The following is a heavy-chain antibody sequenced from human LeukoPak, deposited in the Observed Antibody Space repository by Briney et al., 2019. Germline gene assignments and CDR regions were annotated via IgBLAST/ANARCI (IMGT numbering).Heavy chain of an antibody. CDR1: GFTFSDYY. V-gene: IGHV3-11*01. J-gene: IGHJ6*02. D-gene: IGHD5-18*01. CDR3: ARDRRYSYGRLAYGMDV. Sequence: GGSLRLSCAASGFTFSDYYMSWVRQAPGKGLEWVSYISSSGSTIYYADSVKGRFTISRDNAKNSLYLQMNSLRAEDTAVYYCARDRRYSYGRLAYGMDVWGQGTTVTVSS. CDR2: ISSSGSTI.